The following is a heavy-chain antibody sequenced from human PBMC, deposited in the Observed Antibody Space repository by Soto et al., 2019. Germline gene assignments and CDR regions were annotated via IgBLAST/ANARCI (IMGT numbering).Heavy chain of an antibody. D-gene: IGHD3-22*01. V-gene: IGHV1-69*13. Sequence: GASVKVSCKAAGGTFSSYAISWVRQAPGQGLEWMGGIIPIFGTANYAQKFQGRVTITADESTSTAYMELSSLRSEDTAVYYCARDAQWLRGNKAKDSSGYSDAFDIWGQGTMVTVSS. CDR3: ARDAQWLRGNKAKDSSGYSDAFDI. J-gene: IGHJ3*02. CDR2: IIPIFGTA. CDR1: GGTFSSYA.